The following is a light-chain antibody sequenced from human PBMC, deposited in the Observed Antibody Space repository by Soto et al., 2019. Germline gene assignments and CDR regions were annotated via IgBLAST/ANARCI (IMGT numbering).Light chain of an antibody. Sequence: EIVLTQSPGTLSLSPGERATLSCRASQSVSSNYLARYQQKPGQAPRLLIYGASNRATGIPDRFSGSGSETDFTLTISRLEPEDFAVYYCQQYSRSPRTFGQGTKVEIK. J-gene: IGKJ1*01. CDR1: QSVSSNY. CDR2: GAS. CDR3: QQYSRSPRT. V-gene: IGKV3-20*01.